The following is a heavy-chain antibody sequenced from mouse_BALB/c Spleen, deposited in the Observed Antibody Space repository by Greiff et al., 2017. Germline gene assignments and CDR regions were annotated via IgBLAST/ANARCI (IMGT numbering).Heavy chain of an antibody. CDR3: AAYDYDAGFAY. D-gene: IGHD2-4*01. J-gene: IGHJ3*01. CDR1: GFNIKDTY. V-gene: IGHV14-3*02. Sequence: VQLQQSGAELVKPGASVKLSCTASGFNIKDTYMHWVKQRPEQGLEWIGRIDPANGYTKYDPKFQGKATITADTSSNTAYLQLSSLTSEDTAVYYCAAYDYDAGFAYWGQGTLVTVSA. CDR2: IDPANGYT.